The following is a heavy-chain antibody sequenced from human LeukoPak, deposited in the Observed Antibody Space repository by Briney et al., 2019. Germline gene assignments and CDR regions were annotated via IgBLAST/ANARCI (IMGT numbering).Heavy chain of an antibody. Sequence: GASVKVSCKASGYTFTSYGISWVRQAPGQGLEWMGWISAYNGNTNYAQKLQGRVTMTTDTSTSTAYMELRSLRSDDTAVYYCARDPRYGFWGGYEAGGGGNFDYWGQGTLVTVSS. D-gene: IGHD3-3*01. CDR2: ISAYNGNT. J-gene: IGHJ4*02. V-gene: IGHV1-18*01. CDR1: GYTFTSYG. CDR3: ARDPRYGFWGGYEAGGGGNFDY.